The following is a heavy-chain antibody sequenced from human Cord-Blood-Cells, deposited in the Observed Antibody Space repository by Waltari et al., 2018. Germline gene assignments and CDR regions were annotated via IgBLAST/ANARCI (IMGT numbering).Heavy chain of an antibody. J-gene: IGHJ2*01. D-gene: IGHD5-12*01. V-gene: IGHV4-38-2*01. CDR3: ARVYSGYESYWYFDL. CDR1: GYSISSGYY. Sequence: QVQLQESGPGLVKPSETLSLTCAVSGYSISSGYYWGWIRQPPGKGLEWIGSIYHSGSTYCNPSRKSRVTISVDTSKNQFSLKLSSVTAADTAVYYCARVYSGYESYWYFDLWGRGTLVTVSS. CDR2: IYHSGST.